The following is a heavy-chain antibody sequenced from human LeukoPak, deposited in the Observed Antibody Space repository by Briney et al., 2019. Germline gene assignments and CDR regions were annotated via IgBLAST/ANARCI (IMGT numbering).Heavy chain of an antibody. CDR2: INPSGGST. Sequence: ASVKVSCKASGYTFTSYYMHWVRQAPGQGLEWMGIINPSGGSTSYAQKFQGRVTMTRDTSTSTVYMELSSLRSEDTAAYYCAREWELWYYFDYWGQGTLVTVSS. CDR3: AREWELWYYFDY. CDR1: GYTFTSYY. V-gene: IGHV1-46*01. D-gene: IGHD1-26*01. J-gene: IGHJ4*02.